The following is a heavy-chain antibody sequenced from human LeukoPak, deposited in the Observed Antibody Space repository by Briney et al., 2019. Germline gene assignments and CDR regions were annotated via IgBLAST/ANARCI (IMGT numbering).Heavy chain of an antibody. D-gene: IGHD3-10*01. J-gene: IGHJ4*02. CDR3: ATHYGP. V-gene: IGHV4-39*01. Sequence: SETLSLTCTVSGGSISGSSYYWGWIRQPPGKGLEWIGSIYYSGSTYYNPSLKSRVTISVDTSKNQFSLKLNSVTSTGTAVYYCATHYGPWGQGTLVTVSS. CDR2: IYYSGST. CDR1: GGSISGSSYY.